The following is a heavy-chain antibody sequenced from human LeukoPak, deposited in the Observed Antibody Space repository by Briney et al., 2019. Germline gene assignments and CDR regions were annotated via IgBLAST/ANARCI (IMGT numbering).Heavy chain of an antibody. CDR2: IRDEENSYTT. CDR3: ASIPYAEY. V-gene: IGHV3-72*01. CDR1: GFTFSDHH. D-gene: IGHD2-2*02. Sequence: PGGSLRLSCAASGFTFSDHHMDWVRQAPGKGLEWVGRIRDEENSYTTHYAASVKGRFTISRDDSKNSPYLQMNSLKTEDTALYYCASIPYAEYWGQGTLVTVSS. J-gene: IGHJ4*02.